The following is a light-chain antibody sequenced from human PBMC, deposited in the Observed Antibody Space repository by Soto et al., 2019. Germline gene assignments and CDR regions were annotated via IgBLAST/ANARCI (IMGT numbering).Light chain of an antibody. Sequence: ILMTQSPDSLAVSLGERATINCKSSRSVLYSSNNKNYLAWYQQKPGQPPKLLIYWASTRESGVPDRFSGSGSGTDFTLTISSLQAEDVAVYYCQQYYSTPRTFGQGTKVDIK. J-gene: IGKJ1*01. CDR1: RSVLYSSNNKNY. CDR3: QQYYSTPRT. CDR2: WAS. V-gene: IGKV4-1*01.